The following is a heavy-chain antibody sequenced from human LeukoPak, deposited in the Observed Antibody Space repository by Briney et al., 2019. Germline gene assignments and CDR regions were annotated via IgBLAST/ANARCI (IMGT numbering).Heavy chain of an antibody. CDR2: IYYSETT. CDR1: GGSISSSSYY. D-gene: IGHD3-10*01. CDR3: ARELFYGSGMITPNNYYYYYMDV. J-gene: IGHJ6*03. V-gene: IGHV4-39*07. Sequence: PSETLSLTCTVSGGSISSSSYYWGWIRQPPGKGLEWIGSIYYSETTYYNPSLKSRVTISVDTSKKQFSLNLRSVTAADTAVYYCARELFYGSGMITPNNYYYYYMDVWGKGTTVTVSS.